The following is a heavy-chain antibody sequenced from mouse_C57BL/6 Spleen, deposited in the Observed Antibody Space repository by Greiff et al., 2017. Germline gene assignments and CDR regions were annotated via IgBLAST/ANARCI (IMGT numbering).Heavy chain of an antibody. D-gene: IGHD1-1*01. J-gene: IGHJ1*03. Sequence: VQLQQSDAELVKPGASVKISCKVSGYTFTDHTIHWMKQRPEQGLEWIGHIYPRDGSTKYNEKFKGKATLTADKSSSTAYMQLNSLTSEDSAVYFCARSDGSSYRLWYFDVWGTGTTVTVSS. CDR3: ARSDGSSYRLWYFDV. CDR1: GYTFTDHT. V-gene: IGHV1-78*01. CDR2: IYPRDGST.